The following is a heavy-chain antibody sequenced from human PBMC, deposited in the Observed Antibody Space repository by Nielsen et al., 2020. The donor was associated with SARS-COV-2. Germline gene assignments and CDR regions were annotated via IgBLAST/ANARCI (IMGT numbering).Heavy chain of an antibody. CDR2: INPNSGGT. Sequence: ASVKVSCKASGYTFTSYYIHWVRQAPGQGLEWMGRINPNSGGTNYAQKFQGRVTMTRDTSISTAYMELSRLRSDDTAVYYCARVRSYGMDVWGQGTTVTVSS. CDR1: GYTFTSYY. J-gene: IGHJ6*02. V-gene: IGHV1-2*06. CDR3: ARVRSYGMDV. D-gene: IGHD6-19*01.